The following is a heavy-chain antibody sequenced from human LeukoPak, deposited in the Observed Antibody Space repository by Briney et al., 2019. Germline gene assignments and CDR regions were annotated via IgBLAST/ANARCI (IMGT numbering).Heavy chain of an antibody. CDR1: GFTFSYYW. V-gene: IGHV3-7*01. CDR2: IKEDGSET. CDR3: ARDGGRNFDY. Sequence: GGSLRLSCAASGFTFSYYWMGWVRQAPGKGLEWVANIKEDGSETFYVDSVKGRFTISKDNAKNSLYLQMNSLRAEDTAVYYCARDGGRNFDYWGQGTLVTVSS. J-gene: IGHJ4*02.